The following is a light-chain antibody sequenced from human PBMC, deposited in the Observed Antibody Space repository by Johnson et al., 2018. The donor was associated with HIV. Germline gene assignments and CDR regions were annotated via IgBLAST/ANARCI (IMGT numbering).Light chain of an antibody. CDR1: SSNVGSSF. Sequence: QSVLTQPPSVSAAPGQTVTISCSGSSSNVGSSFVSWYRQVPGTAPKLLIYDNNKRPSGIPGRFSGSKSGPSATLGITGLQTGDEADYYCGTWDSYLTAGVFGLGTKVTVL. CDR3: GTWDSYLTAGV. V-gene: IGLV1-51*01. J-gene: IGLJ1*01. CDR2: DNN.